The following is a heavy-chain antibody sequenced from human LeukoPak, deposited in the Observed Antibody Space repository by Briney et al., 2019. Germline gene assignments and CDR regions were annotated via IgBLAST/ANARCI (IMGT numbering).Heavy chain of an antibody. V-gene: IGHV4-34*01. J-gene: IGHJ4*02. CDR2: INHSGST. Sequence: SETLSLTCAVYGGSFSGYYWSWIRQPPGKGLEWTGEINHSGSTNYNPSLKSRVTISVDTSKNQFSLKLSSVTAADTAVYYCARVGTGSGSYYIDYWGQGTLVTVSS. CDR1: GGSFSGYY. CDR3: ARVGTGSGSYYIDY. D-gene: IGHD3-10*01.